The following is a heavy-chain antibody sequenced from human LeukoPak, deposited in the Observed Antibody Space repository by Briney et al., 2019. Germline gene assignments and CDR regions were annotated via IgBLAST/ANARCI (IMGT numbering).Heavy chain of an antibody. CDR3: ARDRGTYYYGSGTTVDY. D-gene: IGHD3-10*01. V-gene: IGHV1-18*04. J-gene: IGHJ4*02. CDR1: GYTFTSYG. Sequence: ASVKVSCKASGYTFTSYGISWVRQAPGQGLEWMGWISAYNGNTNYAQKLQGRVTMTTDTPTSTAYMELRSLRSDDTAVYYCARDRGTYYYGSGTTVDYWGQGTLVTVSS. CDR2: ISAYNGNT.